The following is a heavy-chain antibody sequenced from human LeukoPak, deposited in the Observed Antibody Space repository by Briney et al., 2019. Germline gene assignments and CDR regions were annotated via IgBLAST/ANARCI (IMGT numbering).Heavy chain of an antibody. J-gene: IGHJ6*02. Sequence: SETLSLTCTVSGGSISSYFRSWIRQPPGKGLEWIGYIYYSGSTDYNPSLKSRVTISVDTSKNQFSLKLSSVTAADTAVYYCARVGGGNYYYYGMDVWGQGTTVTVSS. CDR2: IYYSGST. CDR3: ARVGGGNYYYYGMDV. CDR1: GGSISSYF. V-gene: IGHV4-59*01. D-gene: IGHD2-15*01.